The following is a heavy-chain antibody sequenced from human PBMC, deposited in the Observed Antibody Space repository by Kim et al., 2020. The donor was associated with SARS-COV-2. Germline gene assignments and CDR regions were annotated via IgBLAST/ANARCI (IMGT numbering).Heavy chain of an antibody. CDR3: ARGGVVVTAIGEGTLKPLYNWFDP. V-gene: IGHV4-34*01. CDR1: GGSFSGYY. CDR2: INHSGST. J-gene: IGHJ5*02. D-gene: IGHD2-21*02. Sequence: SETLSLTCAVYGGSFSGYYWSWIRQPPGKGLEWIGEINHSGSTNYNPSLKSRVTISVDTSKNQFSLKLSSVTAADTAVYYCARGGVVVTAIGEGTLKPLYNWFDPWGQGTLVTVSS.